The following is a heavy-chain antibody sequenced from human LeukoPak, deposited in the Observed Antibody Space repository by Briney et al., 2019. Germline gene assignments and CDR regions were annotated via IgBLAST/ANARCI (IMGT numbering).Heavy chain of an antibody. Sequence: SETLSLTCTVSGGSISSGSYYWGWIRQPPGKGLEWIGNIYYSGSTYYNPSLKSRVTVSLDTSGNQFSLKLSSVTAADTAVYYCASGYCGGACQLGGVDMWGQGTMVTVSS. CDR3: ASGYCGGACQLGGVDM. CDR1: GGSISSGSYY. J-gene: IGHJ3*02. V-gene: IGHV4-39*07. CDR2: IYYSGST. D-gene: IGHD2-21*02.